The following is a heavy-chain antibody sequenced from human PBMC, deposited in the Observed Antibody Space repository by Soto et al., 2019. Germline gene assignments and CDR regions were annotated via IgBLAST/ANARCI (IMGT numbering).Heavy chain of an antibody. CDR1: GFTFSSYG. D-gene: IGHD3-10*01. CDR3: AKGPPYCSGSYYHYGMSV. CDR2: ISYDGSNK. Sequence: GGSLRLSCAASGFTFSSYGMHWVRQAPGKGLEWVAVISYDGSNKYYADSVKGRFTISRDNSKNTLYLQMNSLRAEDTAVYYCAKGPPYCSGSYYHYGMSVWAQGATVTVS. V-gene: IGHV3-30*18. J-gene: IGHJ6*02.